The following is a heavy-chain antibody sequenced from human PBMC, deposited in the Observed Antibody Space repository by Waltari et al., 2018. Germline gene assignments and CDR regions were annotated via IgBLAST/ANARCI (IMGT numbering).Heavy chain of an antibody. CDR1: GFTFRSYS. V-gene: IGHV3-48*04. CDR2: ISSSSSTI. Sequence: VQLVESGGGLVQPGGALRLSCAASGFTFRSYSLNWVRQAPGKGLEWVSYISSSSSTIYYADSVKGRFTISRDNAKNSLYLQMNSLRAEDTAVYYCARDWDSRGEWGQGTLVTVSS. J-gene: IGHJ4*02. CDR3: ARDWDSRGE. D-gene: IGHD3-10*01.